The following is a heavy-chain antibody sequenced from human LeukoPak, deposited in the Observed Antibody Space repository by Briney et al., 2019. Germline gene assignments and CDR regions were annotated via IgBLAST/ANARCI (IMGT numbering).Heavy chain of an antibody. CDR3: ARGLGGAPTTVLS. CDR2: IYHSGST. CDR1: GYSISSGYY. V-gene: IGHV4-38-2*02. D-gene: IGHD4-17*01. J-gene: IGHJ5*02. Sequence: SETLSLTCTVSGYSISSGYYWGWIRQPPGKGLEWIGSIYHSGSTYYNPSLKSRVTISVNTSKNQFSLKLSSVTAADTAVYYCARGLGGAPTTVLSWGQGTLVTVSS.